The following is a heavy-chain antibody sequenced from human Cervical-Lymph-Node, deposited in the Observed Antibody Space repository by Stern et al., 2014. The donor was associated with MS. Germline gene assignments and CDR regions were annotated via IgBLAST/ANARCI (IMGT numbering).Heavy chain of an antibody. V-gene: IGHV1-46*01. D-gene: IGHD2-2*01. Sequence: QMQLVQSGAEVTKPGASVKVSCKASGYTFTNYYMHWVLQAPGQGLEWMGIINPSGSDTTYAQKFQGRVTMTSDTSTSTVYMELSSLRSEDTAVYYCARDYIVVVQAANDPRNYYYYGMDVWGQGTTVTVSS. CDR2: INPSGSDT. CDR3: ARDYIVVVQAANDPRNYYYYGMDV. J-gene: IGHJ6*02. CDR1: GYTFTNYY.